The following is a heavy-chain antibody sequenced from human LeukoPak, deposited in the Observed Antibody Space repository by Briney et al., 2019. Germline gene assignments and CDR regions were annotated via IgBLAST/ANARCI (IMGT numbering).Heavy chain of an antibody. V-gene: IGHV4-61*01. J-gene: IGHJ4*02. CDR1: GGSIGGNSY. D-gene: IGHD1-26*01. CDR3: ARGGASSIPLDY. CDR2: ISNSGST. Sequence: PSETLSLTCTVSGGSIGGNSYWSWLRPPPGKGPEWIGHISNSGSTYYSPSLSSRVTISLDTSKNQFSLKLRSVTAADTAVYYCARGGASSIPLDYWGRGTLVTVSS.